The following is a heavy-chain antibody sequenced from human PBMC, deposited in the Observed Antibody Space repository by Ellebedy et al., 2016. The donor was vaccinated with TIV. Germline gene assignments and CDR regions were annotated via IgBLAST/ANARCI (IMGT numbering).Heavy chain of an antibody. CDR3: AQGASYGFHYYYGMDV. V-gene: IGHV5-10-1*01. D-gene: IGHD5-18*01. CDR2: IDPSDSYT. Sequence: GESLKISXKGSGYSFTSYWISWVRQMPGKGLEWMGRIDPSDSYTNYNPSFQGHVTISADKSISTAYLQWSSLKASDTAMYYCAQGASYGFHYYYGMDVWGQGTTVTVSS. J-gene: IGHJ6*02. CDR1: GYSFTSYW.